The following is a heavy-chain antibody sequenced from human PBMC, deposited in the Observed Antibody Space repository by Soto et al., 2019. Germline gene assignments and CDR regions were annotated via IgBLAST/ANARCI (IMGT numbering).Heavy chain of an antibody. CDR3: ARYGTRGDW. V-gene: IGHV3-48*03. CDR2: ISSSGLTT. J-gene: IGHJ5*01. D-gene: IGHD3-10*01. CDR1: GFTLSSYE. Sequence: GGSLRLSCAASGFTLSSYEMHWVRKAPGKGLEWVSYISSSGLTTYYADFAEGRFTISRDNAKDSLYLHLNSLRVGDTAVYYCARYGTRGDWWGLGTQVTVSS.